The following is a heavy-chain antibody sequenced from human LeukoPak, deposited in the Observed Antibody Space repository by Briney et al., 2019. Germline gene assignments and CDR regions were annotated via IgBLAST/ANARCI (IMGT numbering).Heavy chain of an antibody. D-gene: IGHD6-6*01. J-gene: IGHJ6*03. CDR1: GGSISSAGYY. Sequence: SETLSLTCTVSGGSISSAGYYWGWVRQPPGRGLEWIGTIYYRGTTYYNPSLKIRLTIPVDSSKNHFSLKLSSVTAADTAVYYCARDFSSSSSVYYYYYMDVWGKGTTVTVSS. CDR3: ARDFSSSSSVYYYYYMDV. CDR2: IYYRGTT. V-gene: IGHV4-39*07.